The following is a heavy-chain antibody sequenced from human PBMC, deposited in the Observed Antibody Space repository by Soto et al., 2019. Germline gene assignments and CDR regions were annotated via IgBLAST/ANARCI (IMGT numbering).Heavy chain of an antibody. Sequence: QVQLVQSGAEVKKPGASVRVSCKASGYTFTNYGISWVRQAPGQGLEWLGWISAHNAETTYVQKVQGRVAMTTDTSRSTAYMELGSLRSDDTAVYYCARDGYGDYPLDYWGQGTLVTVSS. CDR2: ISAHNAET. V-gene: IGHV1-18*04. CDR3: ARDGYGDYPLDY. D-gene: IGHD4-17*01. CDR1: GYTFTNYG. J-gene: IGHJ4*02.